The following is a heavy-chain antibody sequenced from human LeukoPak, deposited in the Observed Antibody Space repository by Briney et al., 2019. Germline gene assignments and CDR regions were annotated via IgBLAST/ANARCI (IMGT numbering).Heavy chain of an antibody. J-gene: IGHJ4*02. CDR3: ARTGSTVTMLYPFDH. CDR1: GGSIRSYY. V-gene: IGHV4-59*01. D-gene: IGHD4-17*01. CDR2: IYYSGST. Sequence: SETLSLTCTVSGGSIRSYYWSWIRQPPRKGLGWIGYIYYSGSTNYNPSLKSRVSISVDTSKNQFSLKLSSVTAADTAVYYCARTGSTVTMLYPFDHWGQGTLVTVSS.